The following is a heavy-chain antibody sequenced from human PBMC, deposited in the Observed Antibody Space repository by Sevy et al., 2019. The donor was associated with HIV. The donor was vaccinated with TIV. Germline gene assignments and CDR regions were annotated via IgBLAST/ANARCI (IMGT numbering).Heavy chain of an antibody. J-gene: IGHJ4*02. Sequence: CLRLSCAASGFIFSTSPMHWVRQAPGKGLECVAILSYDDSDENYADSVKGRFTISRDNSKNTLYLQMSSLRTEDTAMYYCAKHDLGSIDYWGQGTLVTVSS. V-gene: IGHV3-30*15. CDR2: LSYDDSDE. D-gene: IGHD3-10*01. CDR1: GFIFSTSP. CDR3: AKHDLGSIDY.